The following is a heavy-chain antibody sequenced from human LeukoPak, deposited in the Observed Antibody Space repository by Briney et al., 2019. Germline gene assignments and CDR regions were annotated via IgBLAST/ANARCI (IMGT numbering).Heavy chain of an antibody. Sequence: SQTLSLTCTVSAGSISSGDYYWSWIRQHPGKGLEWIGYIYYSGSTYYNPSLKSRVTISLYRSRNQFSLNLNSVTAADTAVYYCARGRRLSLFDRWGRGTLVTVSS. V-gene: IGHV4-31*03. CDR2: IYYSGST. CDR1: AGSISSGDYY. CDR3: ARGRRLSLFDR. J-gene: IGHJ4*02.